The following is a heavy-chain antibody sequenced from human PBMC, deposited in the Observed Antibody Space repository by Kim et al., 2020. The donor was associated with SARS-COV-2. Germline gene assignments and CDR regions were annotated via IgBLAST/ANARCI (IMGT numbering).Heavy chain of an antibody. CDR2: IIPIFGTA. V-gene: IGHV1-69*13. Sequence: SVKVSCKASGGTFSSYAISWVRQAPGQGLEWMGGIIPIFGTANYAQKFQGRVTITADESTSTAYMELSSLRSEDTAVYYCARGGHLYSSSWGVNWFDPWGQGTLVTVSS. CDR3: ARGGHLYSSSWGVNWFDP. D-gene: IGHD6-13*01. CDR1: GGTFSSYA. J-gene: IGHJ5*02.